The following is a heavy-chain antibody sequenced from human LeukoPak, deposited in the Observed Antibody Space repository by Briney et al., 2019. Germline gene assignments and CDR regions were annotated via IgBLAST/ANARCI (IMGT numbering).Heavy chain of an antibody. V-gene: IGHV3-30-3*01. CDR1: GFTFSSYA. Sequence: GGSLRLSCAASGFTFSSYAMHWVRQAPGKGLEWVAVISYDGSNKYYADSVKGRFTISRDNSKNTLYLQMNSLRAEDTAVYYCASTLLWFGENAFDIWGQGTMVTVSS. J-gene: IGHJ3*02. D-gene: IGHD3-10*01. CDR2: ISYDGSNK. CDR3: ASTLLWFGENAFDI.